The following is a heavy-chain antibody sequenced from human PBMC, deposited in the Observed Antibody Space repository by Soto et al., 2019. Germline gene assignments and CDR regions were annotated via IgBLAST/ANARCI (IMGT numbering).Heavy chain of an antibody. Sequence: SETLSLTCTVSGGSISSYYWSWIRQPPGKGLEWIGYIYSSGSTHYNPSLQNRVTISIDTSKNQVSLKVNSVTAADTAVYYCARDHPHSYGVYYFDYWGPGTPVTVSS. J-gene: IGHJ4*02. D-gene: IGHD5-18*01. CDR3: ARDHPHSYGVYYFDY. CDR2: IYSSGST. CDR1: GGSISSYY. V-gene: IGHV4-59*01.